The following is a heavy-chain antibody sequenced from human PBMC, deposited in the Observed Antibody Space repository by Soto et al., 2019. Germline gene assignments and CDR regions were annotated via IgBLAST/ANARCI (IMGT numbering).Heavy chain of an antibody. CDR3: ARGWELSFDY. CDR1: GFTFSSYG. J-gene: IGHJ4*02. D-gene: IGHD1-26*01. V-gene: IGHV3-33*01. CDR2: IWYDGSNK. Sequence: QVQLVESGGGVVQPGRSLRLSCAASGFTFSSYGMHWVRQAPGRGLEWVAVIWYDGSNKYYADSVKGRFTISRDNSKNTLYLQMNSLRAEDTAVYYCARGWELSFDYWGQGTLVTVSS.